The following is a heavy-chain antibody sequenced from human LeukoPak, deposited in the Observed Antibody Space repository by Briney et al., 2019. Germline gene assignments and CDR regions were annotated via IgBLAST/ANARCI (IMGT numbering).Heavy chain of an antibody. J-gene: IGHJ4*02. D-gene: IGHD2-2*01. Sequence: GGSLRLSCAVSGFTFSNYWMHWVRQAPGKGLEWVSSISSSSSYIYYADSVKGRFTISRDNAKNSLYLQMNSLRAEDTAVYYCSCSGTSWTPVDYWGQGTLVTVSS. CDR1: GFTFSNYW. CDR3: SCSGTSWTPVDY. V-gene: IGHV3-21*01. CDR2: ISSSSSYI.